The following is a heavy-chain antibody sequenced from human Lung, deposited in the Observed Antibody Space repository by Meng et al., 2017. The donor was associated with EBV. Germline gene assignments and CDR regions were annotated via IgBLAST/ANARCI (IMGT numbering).Heavy chain of an antibody. CDR3: ARGRSGPNGYY. J-gene: IGHJ4*02. V-gene: IGHV4-34*01. Sequence: QVQLQQWGAGLLKPSETLSLTCAVYGGSFSGYYWSWIRQPPGKGLEWIGEINHSGSTNYNPSLKSRVTISVDTSKNQFSLKLSSVTAADTAVYYCARGRSGPNGYYWGQGTLVTVSS. CDR1: GGSFSGYY. D-gene: IGHD6-19*01. CDR2: INHSGST.